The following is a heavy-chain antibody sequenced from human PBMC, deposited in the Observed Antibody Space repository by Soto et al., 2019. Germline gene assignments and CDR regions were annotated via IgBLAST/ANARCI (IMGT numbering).Heavy chain of an antibody. Sequence: SVKVSCKASGGTFSSYAISWVRQAPGQGLEWMGGISPIFGTANYAQKFQGRVTITADESTSTAYMELSSLRSEDTAVYYCARVAKYGGPFDYWGQGTLVTVSS. V-gene: IGHV1-69*13. CDR1: GGTFSSYA. D-gene: IGHD2-8*01. J-gene: IGHJ4*02. CDR3: ARVAKYGGPFDY. CDR2: ISPIFGTA.